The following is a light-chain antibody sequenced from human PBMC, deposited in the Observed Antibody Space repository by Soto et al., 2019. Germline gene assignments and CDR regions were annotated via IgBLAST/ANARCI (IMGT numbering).Light chain of an antibody. Sequence: DIQMTQSPSTLSASVGDRVTITCRASQTVERWLAWYQQKPGKAPNLLISDVSSLESGVPSRFSGSGSAREFTLTTSGLQPDDFATYYCQQYKDSRWTFGPGTKVESK. CDR2: DVS. CDR3: QQYKDSRWT. V-gene: IGKV1-5*01. CDR1: QTVERW. J-gene: IGKJ1*01.